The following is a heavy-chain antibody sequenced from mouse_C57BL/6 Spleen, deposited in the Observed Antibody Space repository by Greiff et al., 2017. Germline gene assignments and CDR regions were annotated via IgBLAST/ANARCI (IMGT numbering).Heavy chain of an antibody. CDR3: ASRDDVYYARYFDY. D-gene: IGHD2-3*01. CDR2: INPNNGGT. Sequence: VQLQQSGPELVKPGASVKISCKASGYTFTDYYMNWVKQSHGKSLEWIGDINPNNGGTSYNQKFKGKATLTVEQSSSPAYMELRSLTSDDSAVYYCASRDDVYYARYFDYWGQGTTLTVSS. J-gene: IGHJ2*01. CDR1: GYTFTDYY. V-gene: IGHV1-26*01.